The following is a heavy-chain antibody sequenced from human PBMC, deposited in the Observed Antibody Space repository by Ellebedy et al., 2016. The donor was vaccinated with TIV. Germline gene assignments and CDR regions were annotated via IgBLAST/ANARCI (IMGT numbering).Heavy chain of an antibody. CDR3: ARLSEWQLAWRAFDI. J-gene: IGHJ3*02. CDR1: GGSISGSTYY. V-gene: IGHV4-39*01. CDR2: IYYSGST. Sequence: SETLSLXXTVSGGSISGSTYYWGWIRQPPGKGLEWIGSIYYSGSTYYNPSLKSRVTISVDTSKNQFSLKLSSVTAADTAVYYCARLSEWQLAWRAFDIWGQGTMVTVSS. D-gene: IGHD3-3*01.